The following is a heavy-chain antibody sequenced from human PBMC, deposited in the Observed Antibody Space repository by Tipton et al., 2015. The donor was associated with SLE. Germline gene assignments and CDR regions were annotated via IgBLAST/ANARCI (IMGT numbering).Heavy chain of an antibody. CDR1: GGSFSAYY. J-gene: IGHJ4*02. V-gene: IGHV4-34*01. CDR3: ARGRGVRGVISKDFDY. CDR2: INHSGST. Sequence: LRLSCAVYGGSFSAYYWSWIRQPPGKGLEWIGEINHSGSTNYNPSLKSRVTISVDTSKTHFSLKLSSVTAADTAVYYCARGRGVRGVISKDFDYWGQGTLVTVTS. D-gene: IGHD3-10*01.